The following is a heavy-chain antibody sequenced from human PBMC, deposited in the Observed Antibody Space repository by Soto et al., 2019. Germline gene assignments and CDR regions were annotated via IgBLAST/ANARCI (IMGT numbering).Heavy chain of an antibody. Sequence: PGGSLRLSCATSGFTFTSFAMHWVRQGPGKGLEWIAVMSCDGAGTDYADAVKGRFTISRDTSKNTLYLQMNNLRPEDTAMYYCARDRPYGDPNWFDPWRQGTLVIVSS. CDR3: ARDRPYGDPNWFDP. J-gene: IGHJ5*02. CDR2: MSCDGAGT. CDR1: GFTFTSFA. V-gene: IGHV3-30-3*01. D-gene: IGHD4-17*01.